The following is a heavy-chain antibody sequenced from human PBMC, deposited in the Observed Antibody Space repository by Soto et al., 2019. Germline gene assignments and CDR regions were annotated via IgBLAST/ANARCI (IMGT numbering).Heavy chain of an antibody. CDR3: ARVVTGTDDAFDI. Sequence: ASVKVSCKASGYTFTGYYMHWVRQAPGQGLEWMGWINPNSGGTNYAQKFQGWVTMTRDTSISTAYMELSRLRSDDTAEYYCARVVTGTDDAFDIWGQGTMVTVSS. V-gene: IGHV1-2*04. CDR2: INPNSGGT. J-gene: IGHJ3*02. CDR1: GYTFTGYY. D-gene: IGHD1-20*01.